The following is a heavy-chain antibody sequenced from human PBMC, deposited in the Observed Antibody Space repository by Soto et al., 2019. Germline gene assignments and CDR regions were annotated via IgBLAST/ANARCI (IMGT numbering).Heavy chain of an antibody. Sequence: ASVKVSCKASGYTFTSYDINWVRQATGQGLEWMGWMNPNSGNTGYAQKFQGRVTMTRNTSISTAYMELSSLRSEDTAVYYCARGEYQLPYLTSFDAFDIWGQGTMVTVSS. J-gene: IGHJ3*02. D-gene: IGHD2-2*01. V-gene: IGHV1-8*01. CDR2: MNPNSGNT. CDR1: GYTFTSYD. CDR3: ARGEYQLPYLTSFDAFDI.